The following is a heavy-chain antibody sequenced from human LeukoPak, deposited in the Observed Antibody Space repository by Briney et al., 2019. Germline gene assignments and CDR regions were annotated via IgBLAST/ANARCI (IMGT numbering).Heavy chain of an antibody. V-gene: IGHV1-2*02. CDR3: ARGGKSQWDPFDY. CDR2: INPDSGDT. Sequence: ASVKVSCKASGYTFTAYYMHWVRQAPGNGLEWMGWINPDSGDTSYARKFQGRVTMTRDTSITTAYMELSRLTSDDTTVYFCARGGKSQWDPFDYWGQGTLVTVSS. D-gene: IGHD1-26*01. J-gene: IGHJ4*02. CDR1: GYTFTAYY.